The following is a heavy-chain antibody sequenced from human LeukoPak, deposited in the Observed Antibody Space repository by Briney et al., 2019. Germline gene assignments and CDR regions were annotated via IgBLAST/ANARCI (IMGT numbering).Heavy chain of an antibody. CDR1: GFTLSSYA. D-gene: IGHD4-17*01. J-gene: IGHJ4*02. Sequence: GGSLRLSCTASGFTLSSYAMSWVRQAPGEGLEWVSTISGSADNTNYAEAVKGRFTTSRDNSKNTLYLQMNSLRAEDTALYYCARDGHGVPLDYWGQGTLVTVSP. V-gene: IGHV3-23*01. CDR3: ARDGHGVPLDY. CDR2: ISGSADNT.